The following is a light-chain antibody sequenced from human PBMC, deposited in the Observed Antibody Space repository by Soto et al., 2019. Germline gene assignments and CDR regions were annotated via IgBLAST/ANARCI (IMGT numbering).Light chain of an antibody. J-gene: IGLJ1*01. Sequence: QSVVTQPPSASGAPGQRVPISCSTGSSNLGDNTVNWYQHVPGTAPKLLIYSYDQRPSGVPDRFSGSKSGTSASLAISGLQSEDEADYYCAAWDASLDGYVFGTGTKVTVL. CDR1: SSNLGDNT. CDR3: AAWDASLDGYV. V-gene: IGLV1-44*01. CDR2: SYD.